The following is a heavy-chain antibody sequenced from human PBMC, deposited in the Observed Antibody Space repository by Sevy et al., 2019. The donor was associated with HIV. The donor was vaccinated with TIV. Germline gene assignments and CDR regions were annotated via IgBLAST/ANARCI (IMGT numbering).Heavy chain of an antibody. D-gene: IGHD3-10*01. J-gene: IGHJ6*02. CDR3: ARDRYYGSGSSGMDV. CDR1: GFTFSSYG. V-gene: IGHV3-33*01. CDR2: IWYDGSNK. Sequence: WGSLRLSCAASGFTFSSYGMHWVRQAPGKGLEWVAVIWYDGSNKYYADSVKGRFTISRDNSKNTLYLQMNSLRAEDTAVYYCARDRYYGSGSSGMDVWGQGTTVTVSS.